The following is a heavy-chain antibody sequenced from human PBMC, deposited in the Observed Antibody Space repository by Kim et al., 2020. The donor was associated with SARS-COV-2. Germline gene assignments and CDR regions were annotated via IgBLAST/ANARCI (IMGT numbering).Heavy chain of an antibody. D-gene: IGHD3-10*02. V-gene: IGHV3-30*04. CDR2: ISYDGSNK. J-gene: IGHJ3*02. CDR3: ARRKRYYVPGTDAFDI. CDR1: GFTFSSYA. Sequence: GGSLRLSCAASGFTFSSYAMHWVRQAPGKGLEWVAVISYDGSNKYYADSVKGRFTISRDNSKNTLYLQMNSLRAEDTAVYYCARRKRYYVPGTDAFDIWGQGTMVTVSS.